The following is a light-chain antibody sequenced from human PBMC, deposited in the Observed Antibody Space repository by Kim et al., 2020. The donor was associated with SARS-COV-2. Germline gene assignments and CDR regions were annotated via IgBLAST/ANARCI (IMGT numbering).Light chain of an antibody. CDR1: QSISSY. CDR3: QQSYSTWT. Sequence: DIQMTQSPSSLSASVGDRVTITCRASQSISSYLNWYQQKPGKAPKLLIHAASSLQSGVPSRFSGSGSGTDFTLTISSLQPEDFATYYCQQSYSTWTFGQGTKVDIK. CDR2: AAS. J-gene: IGKJ1*01. V-gene: IGKV1-39*01.